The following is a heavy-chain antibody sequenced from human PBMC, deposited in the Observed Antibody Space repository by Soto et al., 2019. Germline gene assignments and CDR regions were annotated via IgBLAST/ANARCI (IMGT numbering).Heavy chain of an antibody. CDR3: ARAQFLKGRRDP. CDR2: ISAYNGNT. J-gene: IGHJ5*02. D-gene: IGHD3-10*01. Sequence: QVQLVQSGAEVKKPGASVKVSCKASGYSFTSFGISCVRQAPGHGLEWIGWISAYNGNTNYAQNSQGRVTMTTDTSTNTAYMELWSLRSDDTAVYFCARAQFLKGRRDPWGQGTLITVSS. V-gene: IGHV1-18*01. CDR1: GYSFTSFG.